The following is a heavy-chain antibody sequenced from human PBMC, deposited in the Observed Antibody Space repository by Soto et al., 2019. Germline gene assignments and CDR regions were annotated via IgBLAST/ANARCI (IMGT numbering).Heavy chain of an antibody. CDR2: IDTDGNSR. CDR1: GFTFSSCW. J-gene: IGHJ4*02. V-gene: IGHV3-74*01. Sequence: GGSLRLSCVASGFTFSSCWMHWLRQAPGRELVWVSEIDTDGNSRNYADSVKGRFTISRDNAKNTLYLQMNSLTAEDTAVYFCASLSAPVAFWGRGTLVTVYS. D-gene: IGHD2-2*01. CDR3: ASLSAPVAF.